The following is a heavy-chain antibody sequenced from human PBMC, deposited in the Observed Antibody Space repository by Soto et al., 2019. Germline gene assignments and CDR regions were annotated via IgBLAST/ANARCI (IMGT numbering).Heavy chain of an antibody. D-gene: IGHD2-2*01. CDR3: ARAETYCSSTSCLNHNWFDP. Sequence: QVQLQESGPGLVKPSQTLSLTCTVSGGSISSGGYYWSWIRQHPGKGLEWIGYIYYSGGTYYNPSLKSRVTISVDTSKNQFSLKLSSVTAADTAVYYCARAETYCSSTSCLNHNWFDPWGQGTLVTVSS. V-gene: IGHV4-31*03. CDR1: GGSISSGGYY. CDR2: IYYSGGT. J-gene: IGHJ5*02.